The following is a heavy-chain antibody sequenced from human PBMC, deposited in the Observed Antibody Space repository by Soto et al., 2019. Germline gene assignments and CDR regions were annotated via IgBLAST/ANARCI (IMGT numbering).Heavy chain of an antibody. Sequence: GGSLRLCCAACGFTVSSYAMSWVRQAPGKGLEWVSAISGSGGSTYYADSVKGRFTISRDNSKNTLYLQMNSLRAEDTAVYYCAKVVVIPSFDYWGQGTLVTVSS. D-gene: IGHD2-21*01. CDR2: ISGSGGST. J-gene: IGHJ4*02. CDR3: AKVVVIPSFDY. V-gene: IGHV3-23*01. CDR1: GFTVSSYA.